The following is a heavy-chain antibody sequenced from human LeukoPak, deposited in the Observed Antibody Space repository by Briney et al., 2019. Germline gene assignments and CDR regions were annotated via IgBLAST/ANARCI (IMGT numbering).Heavy chain of an antibody. CDR1: GYTFTSYD. CDR2: ISAYNGNT. CDR3: ARGPRVFGPLPGYYYMDV. J-gene: IGHJ6*03. D-gene: IGHD3/OR15-3a*01. V-gene: IGHV1-18*01. Sequence: ASVKVSCKASGYTFTSYDINWVRQAPGQGLEWMGWISAYNGNTNYAQKLQGRVTMTTDTSTSTAYMELRSLRSDDTAVYYCARGPRVFGPLPGYYYMDVWGKGTTVTVSS.